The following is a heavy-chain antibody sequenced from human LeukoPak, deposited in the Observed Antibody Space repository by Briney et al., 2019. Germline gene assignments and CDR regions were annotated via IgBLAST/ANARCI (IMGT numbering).Heavy chain of an antibody. D-gene: IGHD1-7*01. Sequence: AXXWVRQAPXKGLEWXSAISGSGGSTYYADSVKGRFTISRDNSKNTLYLQMNSLRAEDTAVYYCAKEVPGTAWGIEYWGQGTLVTVSS. CDR1: A. J-gene: IGHJ4*02. V-gene: IGHV3-23*01. CDR3: AKEVPGTAWGIEY. CDR2: ISGSGGST.